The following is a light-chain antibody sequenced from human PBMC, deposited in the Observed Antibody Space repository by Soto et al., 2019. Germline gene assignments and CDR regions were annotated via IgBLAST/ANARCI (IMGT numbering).Light chain of an antibody. J-gene: IGLJ1*01. CDR1: SSDVGGNNY. CDR3: TSYAGSKNYL. Sequence: QSALTQPPSASGSPGQSVTISCTGTSSDVGGNNYVSWYQQHPGKAPKLMIYEVSKRPSGVPDRFSGSKSGNTASLTVSGLQAEDEADYFCTSYAGSKNYLFGTGTKLTVL. CDR2: EVS. V-gene: IGLV2-8*01.